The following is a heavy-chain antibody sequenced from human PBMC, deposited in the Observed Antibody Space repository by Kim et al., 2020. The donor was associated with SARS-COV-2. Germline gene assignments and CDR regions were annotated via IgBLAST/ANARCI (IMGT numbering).Heavy chain of an antibody. D-gene: IGHD1-26*01. Sequence: GGSLRLSCAASGFTFSNYWMGWGRQAPGKGLEWVANIKQDGSATNYVGSVKGRFTMSRDNAKNSLYLQMNSLRAEDTAVYYCTRVIGSIEYWGQGTLVIVYS. J-gene: IGHJ4*02. V-gene: IGHV3-7*01. CDR2: IKQDGSAT. CDR3: TRVIGSIEY. CDR1: GFTFSNYW.